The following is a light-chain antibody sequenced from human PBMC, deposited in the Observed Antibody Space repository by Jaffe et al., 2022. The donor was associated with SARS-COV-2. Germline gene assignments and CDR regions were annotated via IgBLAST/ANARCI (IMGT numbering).Light chain of an antibody. Sequence: DIQMTQSPSTLSASVGDRVTITCRASQSISTWLAWYQQKPGKAPKLLIYKASILENEVPSTFSGSGSGTEFTLTISSLQPDDFATYYCQQYNTYPYTFGQGTKLEIK. CDR3: QQYNTYPYT. CDR2: KAS. V-gene: IGKV1-5*03. J-gene: IGKJ2*01. CDR1: QSISTW.